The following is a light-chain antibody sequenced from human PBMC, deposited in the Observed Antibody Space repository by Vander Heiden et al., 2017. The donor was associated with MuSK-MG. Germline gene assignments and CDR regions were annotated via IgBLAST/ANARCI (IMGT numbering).Light chain of an antibody. J-gene: IGKJ4*01. CDR2: YAS. CDR1: QSVSRN. Sequence: EIVMTQSPATLSVSPGERATLSCRASQSVSRNVAWYQQRPGQAPRLLIFYASTRATGIPARFSGSGSGTEFTLTISSRQSEDFGTYYCQQYDKWPPLTFGGGTKVEIK. CDR3: QQYDKWPPLT. V-gene: IGKV3-15*01.